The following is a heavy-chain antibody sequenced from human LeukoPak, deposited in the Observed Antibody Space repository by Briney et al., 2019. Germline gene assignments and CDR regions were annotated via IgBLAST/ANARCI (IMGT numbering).Heavy chain of an antibody. J-gene: IGHJ4*02. Sequence: PGGSLRLSCAACGLTFRSYSMNGVRQAPGKGLEGVSAISSSSSSYMYYADSVKGRFTISRYNAKNSLYLQMNSVRAEHRAVYYCARERVEYPLLSKRRLYYFDYWGLGTLVTVSS. CDR2: ISSSSSSYM. CDR3: ARERVEYPLLSKRRLYYFDY. V-gene: IGHV3-21*01. CDR1: GLTFRSYS. D-gene: IGHD2-2*01.